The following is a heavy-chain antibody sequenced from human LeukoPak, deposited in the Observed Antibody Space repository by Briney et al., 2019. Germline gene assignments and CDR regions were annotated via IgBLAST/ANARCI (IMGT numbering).Heavy chain of an antibody. CDR2: INHNGNVN. J-gene: IGHJ6*02. CDR3: ARGGGLDV. Sequence: GGSLRLSCAASGFTFSSYWMNWARQAPGKGLEWVASINHNGNVNYYVDSVKGRFTISRDNAKNSLYLQMSNLRAEDTAVYFCARGGGLDVWGQGAMVTVSS. CDR1: GFTFSSYW. D-gene: IGHD3-16*01. V-gene: IGHV3-7*03.